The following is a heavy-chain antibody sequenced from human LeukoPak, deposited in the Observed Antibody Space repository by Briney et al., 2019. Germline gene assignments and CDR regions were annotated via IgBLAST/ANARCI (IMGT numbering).Heavy chain of an antibody. CDR1: GFTFNNYA. Sequence: GGSLRLSCAASGFTFNNYAMNWVRQAPGKGLEWVSSISGGGETTYYADSAKGRLAISRDNSQNTLYLQMNSLRAEDTAVYYCARDYADYVGYFFFDYWGQGTLVTVSS. CDR3: ARDYADYVGYFFFDY. D-gene: IGHD4-17*01. J-gene: IGHJ4*02. CDR2: ISGGGETT. V-gene: IGHV3-23*01.